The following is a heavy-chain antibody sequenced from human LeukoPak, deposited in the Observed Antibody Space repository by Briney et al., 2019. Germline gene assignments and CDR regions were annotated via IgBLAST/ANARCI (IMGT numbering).Heavy chain of an antibody. V-gene: IGHV3-7*01. J-gene: IGHJ4*02. Sequence: GGSLRLSCAASGFTFSSYWMSWVRQAPGKGLEWVANIKQDGSEKYYVDSVKGRFTISRDNAKNSLYLQMNSLGAEDTAVYYCARFNTVPFIYYFDYWGQGTLVTVSS. D-gene: IGHD4-11*01. CDR2: IKQDGSEK. CDR1: GFTFSSYW. CDR3: ARFNTVPFIYYFDY.